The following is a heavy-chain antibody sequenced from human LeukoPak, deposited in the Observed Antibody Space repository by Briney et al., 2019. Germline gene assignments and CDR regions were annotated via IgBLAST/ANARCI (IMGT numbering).Heavy chain of an antibody. D-gene: IGHD6-19*01. CDR1: GFTFDDYA. Sequence: GGSLRLSCAASGFTFDDYAMHWVRQAPGKGLEWVSGISWNSGSIGYADSVKGRFTISRDNAKNSLYLQMNSLRAEDTAVYYCAKGSSGWGIAVAEFDYWGQGTLVTVSS. V-gene: IGHV3-9*01. J-gene: IGHJ4*02. CDR3: AKGSSGWGIAVAEFDY. CDR2: ISWNSGSI.